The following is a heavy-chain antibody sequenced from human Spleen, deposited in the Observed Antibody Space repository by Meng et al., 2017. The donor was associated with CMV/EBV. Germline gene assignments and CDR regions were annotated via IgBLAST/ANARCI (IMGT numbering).Heavy chain of an antibody. V-gene: IGHV3-21*01. J-gene: IGHJ4*02. D-gene: IGHD3-3*01. CDR2: ISSSSYI. CDR3: LSGDFWSGYPFDY. CDR1: GFTFSSYS. Sequence: CAASGFTFSSYSMNWVRQAPGKGLEWVSSISSSSYIYYADSVKGRFTISRDNAKNSLYLQMNSLRAEDTAVYYCLSGDFWSGYPFDYWGQGTLVTVSS.